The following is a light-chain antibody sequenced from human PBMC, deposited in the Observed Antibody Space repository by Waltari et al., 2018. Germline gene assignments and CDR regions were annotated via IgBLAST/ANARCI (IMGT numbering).Light chain of an antibody. CDR3: MQALQTPRT. V-gene: IGKV2-28*01. CDR1: QSLLHSNGYNY. CDR2: LVS. Sequence: EIVVTQSPLSLPVTPGEPASISRRSSQSLLHSNGYNYLDWYLQKPGQSPQLLIYLVSTRVSGVPDRFSGSGSGTDFTLKINRVEAEDVGVYYCMQALQTPRTFGQGTKLEIK. J-gene: IGKJ2*01.